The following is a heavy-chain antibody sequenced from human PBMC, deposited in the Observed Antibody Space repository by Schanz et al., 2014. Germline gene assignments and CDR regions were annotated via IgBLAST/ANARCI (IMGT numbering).Heavy chain of an antibody. D-gene: IGHD3-10*01. Sequence: VQLVESGGGLVWPGGSLRLSCAASGFNFANHAIHWVRQGQGNGLQWVAVISSDGSKKLYADSVKARFTISRDNSKNSVSLQMDSLRPEDTAVYFCAKDLHSNSGNYYSYYFDSWGPGALVTVSS. J-gene: IGHJ4*02. CDR2: ISSDGSKK. V-gene: IGHV3-30*18. CDR1: GFNFANHA. CDR3: AKDLHSNSGNYYSYYFDS.